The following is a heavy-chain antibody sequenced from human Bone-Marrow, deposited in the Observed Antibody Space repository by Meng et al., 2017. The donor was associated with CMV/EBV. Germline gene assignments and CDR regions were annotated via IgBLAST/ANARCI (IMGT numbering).Heavy chain of an antibody. V-gene: IGHV1-2*02. D-gene: IGHD2-2*01. J-gene: IGHJ4*02. CDR1: GYTFTGYY. Sequence: ASVKVSCKASGYTFTGYYMHWVRQAPGQGLEWMGWINPNSGGTNYAQKFQGRVTMTRDTSISTAYMELSRLRSDDTAVYYCAKDRLRCSTSCYRRNSAFDYWGQGTLVTVPS. CDR3: AKDRLRCSTSCYRRNSAFDY. CDR2: INPNSGGT.